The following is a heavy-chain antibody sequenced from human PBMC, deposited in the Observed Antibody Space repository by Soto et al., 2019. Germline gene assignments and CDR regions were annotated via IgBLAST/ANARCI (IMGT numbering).Heavy chain of an antibody. V-gene: IGHV4-34*01. J-gene: IGHJ4*02. D-gene: IGHD4-17*01. CDR3: ASGVYGDYPGFDH. CDR1: GGSFSGYY. CDR2: INHSGST. Sequence: QVQLQQWGAGLLKPSETLSLTCAVYGGSFSGYYWSWIRQPPGKGLEWIGEINHSGSTNYNPSLKSRVTISVDTSKNQFSLKLSSVTAADTAVYYCASGVYGDYPGFDHWGQGTLVTVSS.